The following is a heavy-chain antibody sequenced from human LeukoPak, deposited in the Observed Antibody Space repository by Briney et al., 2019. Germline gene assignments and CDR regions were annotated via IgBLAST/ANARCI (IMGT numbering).Heavy chain of an antibody. V-gene: IGHV3-7*01. J-gene: IGHJ6*02. D-gene: IGHD5-18*01. CDR1: GFTFSRYC. CDR2: IKKDGSEK. CDR3: ARGEEGRIQLWSHNYYCYGMDV. Sequence: GGSLRLSCAASGFTFSRYCLSWVRQAPGKGLEWVANIKKDGSEKYYMDSVKGRFTISRDNAKNSLYLQMNSLRAEDTAGYYCARGEEGRIQLWSHNYYCYGMDVWGQGTTVTVSS.